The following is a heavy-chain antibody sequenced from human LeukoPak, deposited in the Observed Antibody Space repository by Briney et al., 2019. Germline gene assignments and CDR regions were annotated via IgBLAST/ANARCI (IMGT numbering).Heavy chain of an antibody. CDR2: ISWNSGSI. CDR1: GFTFDDYA. CDR3: AKEYCSGGSCGAFDI. D-gene: IGHD2-15*01. Sequence: GRSLRLSRAASGFTFDDYAMHWVRQAPGKGLEWVSGISWNSGSIGYADSVKGRFTISRDNAKNSLYLQMNSLRAEDMALYYCAKEYCSGGSCGAFDIWGQGTMVTVSS. J-gene: IGHJ3*02. V-gene: IGHV3-9*03.